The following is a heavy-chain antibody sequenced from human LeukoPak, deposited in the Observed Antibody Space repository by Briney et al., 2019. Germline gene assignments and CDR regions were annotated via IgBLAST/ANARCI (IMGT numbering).Heavy chain of an antibody. CDR1: GFTVSSNY. Sequence: PGGSLRLSCAASGFTVSSNYMSWVRQAPGKGLERLSVMYSGGSTYYADSVEGRFTISRDKSKNTLYLQMNSLRAEDTAVYYCARDQRMSSSSYYYYYYMDVWGKGTTITVSS. J-gene: IGHJ6*03. D-gene: IGHD6-6*01. V-gene: IGHV3-53*01. CDR3: ARDQRMSSSSYYYYYYMDV. CDR2: MYSGGST.